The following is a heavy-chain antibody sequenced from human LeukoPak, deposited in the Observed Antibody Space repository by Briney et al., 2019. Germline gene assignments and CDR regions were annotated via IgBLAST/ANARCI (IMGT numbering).Heavy chain of an antibody. CDR3: ARDDRYYDILTGYYMAGVVYFDY. Sequence: GGSLRLSCAVSGFTFGSYSMNWVRQAPGKGLERVSSISSSSSYIYYADSVKGRFTISRDNAKNSLYLQMNSLRAEDTAVYYCARDDRYYDILTGYYMAGVVYFDYWGQGTLVTVSS. CDR2: ISSSSSYI. V-gene: IGHV3-21*01. CDR1: GFTFGSYS. D-gene: IGHD3-9*01. J-gene: IGHJ4*02.